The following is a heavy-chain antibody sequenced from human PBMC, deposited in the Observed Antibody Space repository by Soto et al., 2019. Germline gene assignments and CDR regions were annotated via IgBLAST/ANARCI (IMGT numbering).Heavy chain of an antibody. CDR2: ISGSGGTT. CDR3: AKGSCCTDRRCWGDNWFDP. D-gene: IGHD2-8*02. Sequence: EVHLLESGGGLVQPGGSLRLSCAASGFTFNNYAMTWVRQAPGKGLEWVSHISGSGGTTYYADSVKGRFTVSRDNSKNTLYLQLRSLRAEDTAVYCCAKGSCCTDRRCWGDNWFDPWGQGTPVTVS. J-gene: IGHJ5*02. V-gene: IGHV3-23*01. CDR1: GFTFNNYA.